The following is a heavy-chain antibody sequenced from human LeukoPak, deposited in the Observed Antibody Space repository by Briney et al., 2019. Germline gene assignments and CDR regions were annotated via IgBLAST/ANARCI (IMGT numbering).Heavy chain of an antibody. V-gene: IGHV1-24*01. D-gene: IGHD3-16*01. Sequence: ASVKVSSTVSGYTLTELSMHWVRQAPGKGLEWMGGFDPEDGGTIYAQKFQGRVTMTEDTSTDTAYMELSSLRSEDTAVYYCATQSRYDYVWGAGWYFDLWGRGTLVTVSS. CDR1: GYTLTELS. CDR3: ATQSRYDYVWGAGWYFDL. J-gene: IGHJ2*01. CDR2: FDPEDGGT.